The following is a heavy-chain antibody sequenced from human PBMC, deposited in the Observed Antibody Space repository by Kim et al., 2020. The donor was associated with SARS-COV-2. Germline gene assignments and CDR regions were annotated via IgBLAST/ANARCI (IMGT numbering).Heavy chain of an antibody. J-gene: IGHJ4*02. V-gene: IGHV4-34*01. CDR3: GRGRFRSVAGVYFDY. D-gene: IGHD6-19*01. Sequence: PSITSRVTISVNTPKNQFSLKLSSVTDADTAVYYCGRGRFRSVAGVYFDYWGQGTLVTVSS.